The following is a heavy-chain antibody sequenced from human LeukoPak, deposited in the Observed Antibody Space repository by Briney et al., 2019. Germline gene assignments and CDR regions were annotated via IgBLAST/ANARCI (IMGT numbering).Heavy chain of an antibody. CDR2: ISYDGSNK. Sequence: GGSLRLSCAASGFTFSSYAMPWVRQAPGKGLEWVAVISYDGSNKYYADSVKGRFTISRDNSKNTLYLQMNSLRAEDTAVYYCAREPGSVRLATYYYYGMDVWGQGTTVTVSS. J-gene: IGHJ6*02. D-gene: IGHD6-19*01. V-gene: IGHV3-30-3*01. CDR1: GFTFSSYA. CDR3: AREPGSVRLATYYYYGMDV.